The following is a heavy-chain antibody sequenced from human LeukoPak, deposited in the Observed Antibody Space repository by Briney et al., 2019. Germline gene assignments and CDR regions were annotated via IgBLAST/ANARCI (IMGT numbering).Heavy chain of an antibody. CDR1: GSSISSTYY. V-gene: IGHV4-38-2*01. J-gene: IGHJ3*02. Sequence: SETLSLTCAVSGSSISSTYYWGWIRQPPGKGLEWIGSFYNSGSTYYNPSLRSRVTISVDTYKNQFSLRLRSVTAADTAVYYCARNNTRTVSRGSSRRRANAFDIWGQGTMVTVSS. D-gene: IGHD6-13*01. CDR3: ARNNTRTVSRGSSRRRANAFDI. CDR2: FYNSGST.